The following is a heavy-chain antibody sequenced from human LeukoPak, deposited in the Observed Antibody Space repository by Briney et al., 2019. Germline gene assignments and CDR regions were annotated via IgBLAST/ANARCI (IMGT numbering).Heavy chain of an antibody. CDR3: ARIWSARDWFDP. Sequence: SYIKKGSAATYYADSVTGRFVISRDDARNSLYLHLTNLRAEDTATYFCARIWSARDWFDPWGQGTQVVVSS. V-gene: IGHV3-11*01. J-gene: IGHJ5*02. CDR2: IKKGSAAT. D-gene: IGHD1-1*01.